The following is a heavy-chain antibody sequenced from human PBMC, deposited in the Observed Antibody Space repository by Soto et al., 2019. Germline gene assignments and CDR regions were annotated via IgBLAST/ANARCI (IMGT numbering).Heavy chain of an antibody. Sequence: ASVKVSCKASGGTFSSYAISWVRQAPGQGLEWMGWMNPNSGNTGYAQKFQGRVTMTRNTSISTAYMELSSLRSEDTAVYYCARGRYSSGWYGNNAFDIWGQGTMVTVSS. CDR1: GGTFSSYA. J-gene: IGHJ3*02. V-gene: IGHV1-8*02. CDR3: ARGRYSSGWYGNNAFDI. CDR2: MNPNSGNT. D-gene: IGHD6-19*01.